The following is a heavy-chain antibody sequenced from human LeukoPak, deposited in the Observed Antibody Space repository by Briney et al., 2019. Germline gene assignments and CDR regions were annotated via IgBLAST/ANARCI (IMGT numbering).Heavy chain of an antibody. V-gene: IGHV3-21*01. CDR1: GFTFSSYS. CDR2: ISSSSSYI. D-gene: IGHD6-13*01. CDR3: ARSEQGIAAAGTFDY. Sequence: GGSLRLSCAASGFTFSSYSMNWVRQAPGKGLEWVSSISSSSSYIYYADSVKGRFTISRDNAKNPLYLQMNSLRAEDTAVYYCARSEQGIAAAGTFDYWGQGTLVTVSS. J-gene: IGHJ4*02.